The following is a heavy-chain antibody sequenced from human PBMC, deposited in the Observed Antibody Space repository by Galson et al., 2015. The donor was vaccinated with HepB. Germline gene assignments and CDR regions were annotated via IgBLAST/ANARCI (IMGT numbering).Heavy chain of an antibody. CDR2: IYSGGST. Sequence: SLRLSCAASGFTVSSNYMSWVRQAPGKGLEWVSVIYSGGSTYYADSVKGRFTISRDNSKNTLYLQMNSLRAEDTAVYYCAREGEMATIGLGRYYYYGMDVWGQGTTVTVSS. D-gene: IGHD5-24*01. CDR1: GFTVSSNY. J-gene: IGHJ6*02. V-gene: IGHV3-53*01. CDR3: AREGEMATIGLGRYYYYGMDV.